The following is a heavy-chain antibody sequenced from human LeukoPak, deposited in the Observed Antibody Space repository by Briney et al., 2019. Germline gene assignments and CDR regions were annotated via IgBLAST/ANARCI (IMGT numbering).Heavy chain of an antibody. CDR3: AKGFCTYTRCSRGHFDY. D-gene: IGHD2-2*01. CDR2: ISESGGST. J-gene: IGHJ4*02. CDR1: GFTLSNYA. Sequence: GGSLRLSCAASGFTLSNYAMSWVRQAPGRGGEWVSAISESGGSTYCADSVKGRFTISRDNSKNTLYLQMNSLRTEDTAVYSCAKGFCTYTRCSRGHFDYWGQGTLVTVSA. V-gene: IGHV3-23*01.